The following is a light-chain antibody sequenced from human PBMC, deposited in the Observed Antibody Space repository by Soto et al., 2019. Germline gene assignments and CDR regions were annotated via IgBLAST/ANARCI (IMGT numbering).Light chain of an antibody. V-gene: IGKV1-5*03. CDR3: NHYKSYSLT. Sequence: DIQMTQSPSTLSASVGDRVTITCRASQSISSWLAWYQHKPGKAPKLLIYKASSLESGVPSRFSGSGSGTEFTLAISSLQADDFATYYCNHYKSYSLTFGGGTKVEIK. CDR1: QSISSW. CDR2: KAS. J-gene: IGKJ4*01.